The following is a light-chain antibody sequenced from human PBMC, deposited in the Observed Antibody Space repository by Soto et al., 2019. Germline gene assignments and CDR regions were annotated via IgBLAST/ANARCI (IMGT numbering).Light chain of an antibody. CDR1: QSVSSY. CDR3: QQYGSSGT. Sequence: EIVLTQSPATLSLSPVEIAILYFRASQSVSSYLAWYQQKPGQAPRLLIYDASNRATGIPDRFSGSGSGTDFTLNISRLEPEDFAVYYCQQYGSSGTVGQGTKVDI. CDR2: DAS. V-gene: IGKV3-20*01. J-gene: IGKJ1*01.